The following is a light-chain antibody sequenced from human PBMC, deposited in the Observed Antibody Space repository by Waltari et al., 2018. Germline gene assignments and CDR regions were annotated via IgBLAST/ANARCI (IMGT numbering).Light chain of an antibody. CDR3: QQYYAIPRT. J-gene: IGKJ1*01. V-gene: IGKV4-1*01. CDR1: QSVLYSSNNKNY. CDR2: WAC. Sequence: DIVMTQSPDSLAVSLGERATINCKSSQSVLYSSNNKNYLAWYQQRPGQPPKLPIYWACTRESGVQNGFSGSGSGRDFTLTISSLLAEDVAVYYCQQYYAIPRTFGQGTKVEIK.